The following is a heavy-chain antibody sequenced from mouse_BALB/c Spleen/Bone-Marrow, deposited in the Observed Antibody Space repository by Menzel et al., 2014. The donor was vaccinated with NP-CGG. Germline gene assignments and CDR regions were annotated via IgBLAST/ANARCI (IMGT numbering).Heavy chain of an antibody. CDR3: ARDYDGYAMDY. D-gene: IGHD2-4*01. J-gene: IGHJ4*01. CDR1: GYTFTSYF. Sequence: VQLQQSGAELVKPGASVKLSCKASGYTFTSYFIHWVKQRPGQGLEWIGWIYPGDGSTKYNEKFKGKTTLTADKSSSTAYMLLSSLTSEDSAIYFCARDYDGYAMDYWGQGTSVTVSS. V-gene: IGHV1S56*01. CDR2: IYPGDGST.